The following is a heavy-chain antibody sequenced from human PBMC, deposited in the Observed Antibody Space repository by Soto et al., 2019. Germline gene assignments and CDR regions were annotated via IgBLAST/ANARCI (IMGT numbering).Heavy chain of an antibody. CDR3: AMEYCSSTSCYRDY. J-gene: IGHJ4*02. D-gene: IGHD2-2*02. CDR1: GGTFSSYT. Sequence: SVKVACKASGGTFSSYTISWVRQAPGQGLEWMGRIIPILGIANNAQKFQGRVTITADKSTSTAYMELSSLRSEDTAVYYCAMEYCSSTSCYRDYWGQGTLVTVSS. V-gene: IGHV1-69*02. CDR2: IIPILGIA.